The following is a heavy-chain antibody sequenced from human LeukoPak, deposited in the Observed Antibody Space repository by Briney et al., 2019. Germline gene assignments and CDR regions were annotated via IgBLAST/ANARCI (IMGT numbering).Heavy chain of an antibody. CDR3: ARGTTVTSRKWYFDL. D-gene: IGHD4-11*01. V-gene: IGHV3-21*01. CDR2: ISISSTYI. J-gene: IGHJ2*01. Sequence: PGGSLRLSCAASGFTFTSYNMNWVRQAPGKGLEWVSSISISSTYIYYADSVKGRFTISRDNAKNSLYLQMNSLRAEDTAVYYCARGTTVTSRKWYFDLWGRGTLVTVFS. CDR1: GFTFTSYN.